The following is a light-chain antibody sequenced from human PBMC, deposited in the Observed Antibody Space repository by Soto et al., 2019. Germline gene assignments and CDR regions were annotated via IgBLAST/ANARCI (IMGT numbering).Light chain of an antibody. Sequence: DIQMTPSPSTLSASVGDRVTITCRASQSITNWLAWYQQRPGKAPKLLIYDASNLESGVPSRFSGSGSGTEFTLTISSLQPDDFATYYCQQYNNHSPWTFGQGTKVDIK. J-gene: IGKJ1*01. V-gene: IGKV1-5*01. CDR3: QQYNNHSPWT. CDR1: QSITNW. CDR2: DAS.